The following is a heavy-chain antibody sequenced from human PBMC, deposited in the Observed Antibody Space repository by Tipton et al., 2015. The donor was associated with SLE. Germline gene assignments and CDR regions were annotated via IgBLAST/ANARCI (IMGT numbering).Heavy chain of an antibody. J-gene: IGHJ4*02. CDR2: ISGSGGST. V-gene: IGHV3-23*01. CDR1: GFTFSSYA. CDR3: AKGRLAAAGTGDYFDY. D-gene: IGHD6-13*01. Sequence: SLRLSCVASGFTFSSYAMSWVRQAPGKGLEWVSSISGSGGSTYYADSVKGRFTISRDNSENTLYLQMNSLRAEDTAVYYCAKGRLAAAGTGDYFDYWGQGTLVTVSS.